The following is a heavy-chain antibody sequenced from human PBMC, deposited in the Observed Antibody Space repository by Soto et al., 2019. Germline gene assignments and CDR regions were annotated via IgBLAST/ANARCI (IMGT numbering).Heavy chain of an antibody. CDR3: AKDSKAAGNRLAFDV. CDR2: IHYNGNT. D-gene: IGHD6-13*01. J-gene: IGHJ3*01. V-gene: IGHV4-59*01. Sequence: SETLSLTCTVSGGSISSYSWSWIRQPPGKGLEWIGNIHYNGNTKYSPSLKSRVTMSVDTSKNHFSLKLISVTTADTAVYYCAKDSKAAGNRLAFDVWGQGTMVTVSS. CDR1: GGSISSYS.